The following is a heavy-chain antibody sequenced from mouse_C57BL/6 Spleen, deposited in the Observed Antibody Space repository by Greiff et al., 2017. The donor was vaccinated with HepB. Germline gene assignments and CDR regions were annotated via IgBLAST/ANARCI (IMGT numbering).Heavy chain of an antibody. CDR2: IYPGDGDT. J-gene: IGHJ1*03. CDR3: ACLRYDGTHFDV. CDR1: GYAFSSYW. V-gene: IGHV1-80*01. Sequence: QVQLQQSGAELVKPGASVKISCKASGYAFSSYWMNWVKQRPGKGLEWIGQIYPGDGDTNYNGKFKGKATLTADKSSSTAYMQLSSLTSEDSAVYFCACLRYDGTHFDVWGTGTTVTVSS. D-gene: IGHD1-1*01.